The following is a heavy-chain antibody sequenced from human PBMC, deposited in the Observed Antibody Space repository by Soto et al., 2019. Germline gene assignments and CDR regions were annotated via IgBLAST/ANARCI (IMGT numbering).Heavy chain of an antibody. CDR3: AARDGSSWYWYFDY. Sequence: SVKVSCKASGFTFTSSAVQWVRQARGQRLEWIGWIVVGSGNTNYAQKFQERVTITGDMSTSTAYMELSSLRSEDTAVYYCAARDGSSWYWYFDYWGQGTLVTV. V-gene: IGHV1-58*01. CDR1: GFTFTSSA. D-gene: IGHD6-13*01. J-gene: IGHJ4*02. CDR2: IVVGSGNT.